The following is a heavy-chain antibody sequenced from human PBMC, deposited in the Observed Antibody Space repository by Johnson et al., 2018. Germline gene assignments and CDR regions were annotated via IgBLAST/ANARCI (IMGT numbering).Heavy chain of an antibody. Sequence: QVQLQESGPGLVKPSETLSLTCTVSGGSISSSSYYWGWIRQPPGKGLEWIGSIYYSGSTSYNPSLKSRVTISVESSKNQFSLKLSSVTAADTAVYYCARQEGRVVISYYYYYGMDVWGQGTTVTVSS. J-gene: IGHJ6*02. CDR2: IYYSGST. CDR1: GGSISSSSYY. D-gene: IGHD3-3*01. CDR3: ARQEGRVVISYYYYYGMDV. V-gene: IGHV4-39*01.